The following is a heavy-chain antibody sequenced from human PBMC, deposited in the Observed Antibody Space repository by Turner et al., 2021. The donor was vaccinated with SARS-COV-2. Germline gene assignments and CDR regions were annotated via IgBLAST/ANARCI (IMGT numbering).Heavy chain of an antibody. CDR1: GFTVSSNY. D-gene: IGHD3-10*01. CDR3: ANVGSYFFDY. J-gene: IGHJ4*02. Sequence: EVPLVESGGGLIQPGGSLRLSCAASGFTVSSNYMSWVRQAPGKGLEWVSTISSSGGTTYYAASVKGRFTISRDNSKNTLYLQMNSLRAGDTALYYCANVGSYFFDYWGQGTLVTVSS. CDR2: SSSGGTT. V-gene: IGHV3-23*04.